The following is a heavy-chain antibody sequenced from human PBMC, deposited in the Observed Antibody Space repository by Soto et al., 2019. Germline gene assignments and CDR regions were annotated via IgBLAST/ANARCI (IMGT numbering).Heavy chain of an antibody. CDR1: GYSFTNYW. J-gene: IGHJ5*02. CDR2: IYPGDSDT. D-gene: IGHD6-13*01. CDR3: ARIIAAAGTRWFDP. V-gene: IGHV5-51*01. Sequence: PGESLKISCKASGYSFTNYWIAWVRQMPGKGLEWMGIIYPGDSDTRYSPSFQGQVTISADKSISTAYLQWSSLKASDTAMYYCARIIAAAGTRWFDPWGQGTLVTVSS.